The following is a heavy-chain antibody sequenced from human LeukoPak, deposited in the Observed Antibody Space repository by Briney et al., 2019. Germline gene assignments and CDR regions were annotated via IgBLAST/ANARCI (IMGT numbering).Heavy chain of an antibody. CDR2: INHSGST. D-gene: IGHD5-18*01. J-gene: IGHJ4*02. CDR1: GGSFRGYY. V-gene: IGHV4-34*01. CDR3: ARGVRTGYSYGPYFDY. Sequence: SETLSLTCAVYGGSFRGYYWSWIRQPPGKGLEWIGEINHSGSTNYNPSLKSRVTISVDTSKNQFSLKLSSVTAADTAVYYCARGVRTGYSYGPYFDYWGQGTLVTVSS.